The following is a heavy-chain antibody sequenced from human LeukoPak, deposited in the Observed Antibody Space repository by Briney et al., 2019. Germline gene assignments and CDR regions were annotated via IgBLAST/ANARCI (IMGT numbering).Heavy chain of an antibody. CDR2: IYHSGST. D-gene: IGHD3-10*01. CDR3: ARAAHLNTHYYGSGRLDY. Sequence: SGTLSLTCAVSGGSISSSNWWSWVRQPPGKGLEWIGEIYHSGSTNYNPSLKSRVTISVDKSKNQFSLKLSSVTAADTAVYYCARAAHLNTHYYGSGRLDYWGQGTLVTVSS. CDR1: GGSISSSNW. V-gene: IGHV4-4*02. J-gene: IGHJ4*02.